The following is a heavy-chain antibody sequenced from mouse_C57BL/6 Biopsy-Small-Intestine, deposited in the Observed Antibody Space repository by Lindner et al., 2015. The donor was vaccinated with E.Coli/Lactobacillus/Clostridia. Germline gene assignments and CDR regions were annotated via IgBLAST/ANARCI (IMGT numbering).Heavy chain of an antibody. CDR3: ARLTLYYYALDY. J-gene: IGHJ4*01. V-gene: IGHV5-6*01. Sequence: VQLQESGGDLVKPGGSLKLSCAASGFTFSSYGMSWVRQTPDKRLEWVATISSAGSYTYYPDSVKGRFTISRDNAKNTLYLQMSSLKSEDTAIYYCARLTLYYYALDYWGQGTSVTVSS. CDR1: GFTFSSYG. CDR2: ISSAGSYT. D-gene: IGHD1-3*01.